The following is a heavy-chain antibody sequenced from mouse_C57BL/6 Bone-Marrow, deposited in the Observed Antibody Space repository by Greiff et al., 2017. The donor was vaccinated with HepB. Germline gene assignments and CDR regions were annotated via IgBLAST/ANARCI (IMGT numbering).Heavy chain of an antibody. CDR2: IDPSDSYT. Sequence: QVQLQQPGAELVRPGTSVKLSCKASGYTFTSYWMHWVKQRPGQGLEWIGVIDPSDSYTNYNQKFKGKATFTVDTSSSTAYMQLNSLTSEDSAVYYCARTPLYGNLGMDYWGRGTSVTVSS. CDR1: GYTFTSYW. V-gene: IGHV1-59*01. J-gene: IGHJ4*01. CDR3: ARTPLYGNLGMDY. D-gene: IGHD2-1*01.